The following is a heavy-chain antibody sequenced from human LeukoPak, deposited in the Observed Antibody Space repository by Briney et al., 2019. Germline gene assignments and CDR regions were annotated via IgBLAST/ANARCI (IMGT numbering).Heavy chain of an antibody. Sequence: PSETLSLTCAVSGYSISSGYYWGWIRQPPGKGLEWIGSIYHSGSTYYNPSLKSRVTISVDTSKNQFSLKLSSVTAADTAVYYCARRLTTVTTGFDYWSQGTLVTVSS. CDR3: ARRLTTVTTGFDY. V-gene: IGHV4-38-2*01. CDR2: IYHSGST. D-gene: IGHD4-17*01. CDR1: GYSISSGYY. J-gene: IGHJ4*02.